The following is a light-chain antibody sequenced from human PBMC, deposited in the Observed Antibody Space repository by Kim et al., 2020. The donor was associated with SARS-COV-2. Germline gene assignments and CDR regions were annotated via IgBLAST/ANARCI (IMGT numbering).Light chain of an antibody. V-gene: IGKV4-1*01. J-gene: IGKJ2*01. CDR3: HQSYNTPLT. Sequence: DIVMTQSPDSLAVSLGERATINCKSSQSVLYSSNNKNYLAWYQQKPGQPPKLLIYWASTRESGVPDRISGSGSGTDFTLTISNLQAEDVAVYYGHQSYNTPLTFGQGTKLEI. CDR1: QSVLYSSNNKNY. CDR2: WAS.